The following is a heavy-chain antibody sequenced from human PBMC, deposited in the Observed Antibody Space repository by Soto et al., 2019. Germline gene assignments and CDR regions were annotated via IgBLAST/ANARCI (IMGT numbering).Heavy chain of an antibody. CDR1: GGTFSSYT. CDR3: ARDPTSATVTKEDWYFDL. CDR2: IIPILGIA. V-gene: IGHV1-69*08. J-gene: IGHJ2*01. D-gene: IGHD4-17*01. Sequence: QVQLVQSGAEVKKPGSSVKVSCKASGGTFSSYTISWVRQAPGQGLEWMGRIIPILGIANYAQKFQGRVTTTADKSTSTAYMELSSLRSEDTAVYYCARDPTSATVTKEDWYFDLWGRGTLVTVSS.